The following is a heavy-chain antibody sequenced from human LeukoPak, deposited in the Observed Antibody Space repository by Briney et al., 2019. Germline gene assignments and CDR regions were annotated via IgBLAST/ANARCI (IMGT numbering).Heavy chain of an antibody. J-gene: IGHJ6*03. Sequence: GGSLRLSCAASGFTVSSNYMSWVRQAPGKGLEWVSVIYSGGSTYYADSVKGRFTISRDNSKNTLYLQMNSLRAEDTAFYYCARDDGTLPYYYMDVWGKGTTVTVSS. V-gene: IGHV3-53*05. CDR1: GFTVSSNY. CDR3: ARDDGTLPYYYMDV. CDR2: IYSGGST.